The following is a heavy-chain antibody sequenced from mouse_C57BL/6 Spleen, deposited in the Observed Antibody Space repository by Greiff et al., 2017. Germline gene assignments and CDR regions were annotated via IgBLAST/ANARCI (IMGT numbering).Heavy chain of an antibody. CDR3: AGEGGNYEGYFDV. CDR2: IYPGSGST. Sequence: VQLQESGAELVKPGASVKMSCKASGYTFTSYWITWVKQRPGQGLEWIGDIYPGSGSTNYNEKFKSKATLTVDKSSSTAYMQLSSLTSEDSAVYYGAGEGGNYEGYFDVWGTGTTVTVSS. J-gene: IGHJ1*03. D-gene: IGHD2-1*01. V-gene: IGHV1-55*01. CDR1: GYTFTSYW.